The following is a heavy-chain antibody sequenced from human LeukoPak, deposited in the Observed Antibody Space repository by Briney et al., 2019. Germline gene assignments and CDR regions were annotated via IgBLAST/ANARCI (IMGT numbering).Heavy chain of an antibody. CDR3: ARDRGGAARPKRYSDL. J-gene: IGHJ2*01. V-gene: IGHV3-7*01. Sequence: GGSLRLSCAASGFTFSSYWMSWVRQAPGKGLEWVANIKQDGSEKYYVDSVKGRFTISRDNAKNSLYLQMNSLRAEDTAVYYCARDRGGAARPKRYSDLWGRGTLVTVSS. D-gene: IGHD6-6*01. CDR2: IKQDGSEK. CDR1: GFTFSSYW.